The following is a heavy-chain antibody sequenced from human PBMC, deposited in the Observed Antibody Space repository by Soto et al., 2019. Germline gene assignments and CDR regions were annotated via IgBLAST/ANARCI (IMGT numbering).Heavy chain of an antibody. J-gene: IGHJ6*02. CDR2: IWYDGSKK. CDR1: GFTFSSYG. V-gene: IGHV3-33*08. CDR3: ARENRITIFGVVISSGAYYYGMDV. Sequence: GGSLRLSCAASGFTFSSYGMHWVRQAPGKGLEWVAVIWYDGSKKYYADSVKGRFTISRDNAKNSLYLQMNSLRAEDTAVYYCARENRITIFGVVISSGAYYYGMDVWGQGTTVTVSS. D-gene: IGHD3-3*01.